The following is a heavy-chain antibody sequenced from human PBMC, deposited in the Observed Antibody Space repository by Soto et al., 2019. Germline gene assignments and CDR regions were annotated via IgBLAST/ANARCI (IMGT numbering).Heavy chain of an antibody. J-gene: IGHJ6*02. CDR3: AKNGASSKTWYMWYYALDV. CDR2: ISSSGVNT. CDR1: GFTFSDYA. Sequence: GGSLRLSCAASGFTFSDYAMTWVRQAPGKGLEWVSGISSSGVNTYYADSVKGRFTITRDNSKNTLSLQMDSLRAEDTAVYYCAKNGASSKTWYMWYYALDVWGAGTTVTVSS. D-gene: IGHD6-13*01. V-gene: IGHV3-23*01.